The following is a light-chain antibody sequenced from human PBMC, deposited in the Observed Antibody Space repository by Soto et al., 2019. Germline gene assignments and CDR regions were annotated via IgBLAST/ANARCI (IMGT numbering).Light chain of an antibody. CDR2: DTS. Sequence: EIVMTQSPATLSLSPGERATLSCRASQSVNNYLAWYQQKPGQAPRLLIYDTSDRATGIPARFSGSGSGTDFTLTISSLEPEDFAVFYCQQRSIWPWTFGQGTKVDI. CDR3: QQRSIWPWT. J-gene: IGKJ1*01. CDR1: QSVNNY. V-gene: IGKV3-11*01.